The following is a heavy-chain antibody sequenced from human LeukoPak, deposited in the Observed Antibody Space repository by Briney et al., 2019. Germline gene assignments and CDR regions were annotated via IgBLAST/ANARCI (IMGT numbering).Heavy chain of an antibody. J-gene: IGHJ4*02. CDR3: ARHTYYYDSSGYSPTSG. CDR1: GGSISSSSYY. D-gene: IGHD3-22*01. V-gene: IGHV4-39*01. Sequence: SETLSLTCTVSGGSISSSSYYWGRIRQPPGKGLEWIGSIYYSGSTYYNPSLKSRVTISVDTSKNQFSLKLSSVTAADTAVYYCARHTYYYDSSGYSPTSGWGQGTLVTVSS. CDR2: IYYSGST.